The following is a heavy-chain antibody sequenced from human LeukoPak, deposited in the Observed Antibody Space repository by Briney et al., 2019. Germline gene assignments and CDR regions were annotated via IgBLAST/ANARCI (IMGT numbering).Heavy chain of an antibody. CDR3: ARHYEHFDY. V-gene: IGHV4-61*01. CDR1: GGSVSSNIYY. D-gene: IGHD4-17*01. J-gene: IGHJ4*02. Sequence: SETLSLTCTVSGGSVSSNIYYWNWIRQPPGKGLEWIGYIYYSGSTNYNPSLKSRVTISVDTSKNQFSLKLSSVTAADTAVYYCARHYEHFDYWGQGTLVTVSS. CDR2: IYYSGST.